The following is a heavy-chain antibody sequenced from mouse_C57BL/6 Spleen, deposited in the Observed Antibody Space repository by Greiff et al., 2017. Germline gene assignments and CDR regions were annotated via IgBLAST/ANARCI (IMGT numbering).Heavy chain of an antibody. CDR3: TRLFTTVVEGAWFAY. V-gene: IGHV1-15*01. J-gene: IGHJ3*01. CDR1: GYTFTDYE. D-gene: IGHD1-1*01. CDR2: IDPETGGT. Sequence: VQLQQSGAELVRPGASVTLSCKASGYTFTDYEMHWVKQTPVHGLEWIGAIDPETGGTAYNQKFKGKAILTADKSSSTAYMELRSLTSEDSAVYYCTRLFTTVVEGAWFAYWGQGTLVTVSA.